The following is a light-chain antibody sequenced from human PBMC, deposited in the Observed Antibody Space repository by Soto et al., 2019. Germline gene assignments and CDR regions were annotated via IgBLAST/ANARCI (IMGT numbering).Light chain of an antibody. Sequence: ITQSPSTLSGSVGDRVTSTCRASQTISSWLAWYQQKPGKAPKLLIYKASTLKSGVPSRFSGSGSGTEFTLTISSLQPDDFANYYCQHYNSYSEAFGQGTKVDIK. CDR1: QTISSW. CDR2: KAS. J-gene: IGKJ1*01. CDR3: QHYNSYSEA. V-gene: IGKV1-5*03.